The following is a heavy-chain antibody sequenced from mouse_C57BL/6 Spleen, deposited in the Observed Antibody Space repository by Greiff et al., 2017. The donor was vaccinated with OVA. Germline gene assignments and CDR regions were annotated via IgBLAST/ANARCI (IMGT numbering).Heavy chain of an antibody. V-gene: IGHV14-3*01. CDR3: AATGVAEYFDV. CDR2: IDPANGNT. J-gene: IGHJ1*03. D-gene: IGHD1-1*01. CDR1: GFTIKNTY. Sequence: VQLQQSVAELVRPGASVKLSCTASGFTIKNTYMHWVKQRPEQGLEWIGRIDPANGNTKYSTKFQGKATITADTSSNTAYLQLSSLTSEDTASYYCAATGVAEYFDVWGTGTTVTVSS.